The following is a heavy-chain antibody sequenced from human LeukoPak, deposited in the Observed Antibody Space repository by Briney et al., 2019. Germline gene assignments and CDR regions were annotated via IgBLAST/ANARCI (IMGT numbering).Heavy chain of an antibody. J-gene: IGHJ4*02. CDR1: GGSFSGYY. Sequence: SETLSLTCAVYGGSFSGYYWSWIRQPPGKGLEWIGEINHSGSTNYNPSLKSRVTISVDTSKNQFSLKLSSVTAADTAVYYCARNSRGSSSPMNYWGQGTLVTVSS. CDR2: INHSGST. D-gene: IGHD6-13*01. V-gene: IGHV4-34*01. CDR3: ARNSRGSSSPMNY.